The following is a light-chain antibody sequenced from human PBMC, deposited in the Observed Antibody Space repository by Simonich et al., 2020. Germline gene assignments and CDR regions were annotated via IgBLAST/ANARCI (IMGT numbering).Light chain of an antibody. V-gene: IGKV4-1*01. Sequence: DIVMTQSPDSLAVSLGERATINCKANQRVLYSSNNKNYLAWYQKKPGQPPKLLIYWAATRESGVPDRFSGSGSGTDFTLTISSLQAEDVAVYYCQQYYSTPNTFGQGTKLEIK. J-gene: IGKJ2*01. CDR2: WAA. CDR3: QQYYSTPNT. CDR1: QRVLYSSNNKNY.